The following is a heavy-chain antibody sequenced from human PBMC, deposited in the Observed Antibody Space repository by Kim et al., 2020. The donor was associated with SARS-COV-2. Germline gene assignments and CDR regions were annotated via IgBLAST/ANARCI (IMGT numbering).Heavy chain of an antibody. Sequence: GGSLRLSCVASGFSFSNYWMSWVRQAPGKGLEWVANIKQDGSEKNYVDSVKGRFTISRDNAKNSLYLQMNSLRAEDTVVYYCARPLVAYYYYGMDVWGQGTTVTVSS. D-gene: IGHD6-6*01. CDR1: GFSFSNYW. V-gene: IGHV3-7*01. CDR3: ARPLVAYYYYGMDV. J-gene: IGHJ6*02. CDR2: IKQDGSEK.